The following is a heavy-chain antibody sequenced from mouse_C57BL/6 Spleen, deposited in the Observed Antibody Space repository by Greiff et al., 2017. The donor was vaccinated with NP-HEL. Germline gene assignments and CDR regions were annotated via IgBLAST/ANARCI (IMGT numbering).Heavy chain of an antibody. D-gene: IGHD2-4*01. Sequence: VMLVESGPGLVQPSQSLSITCTVSGFSLTSYGVHWVRQSPGKGLEWLGVIWSGGSTDYNAAFISRLSISKDNSKSQVFFKMTSLQADDTAIYYCARTGSYDYGASFFDYWGQGTTLTVSS. V-gene: IGHV2-2*01. CDR3: ARTGSYDYGASFFDY. CDR2: IWSGGST. CDR1: GFSLTSYG. J-gene: IGHJ2*01.